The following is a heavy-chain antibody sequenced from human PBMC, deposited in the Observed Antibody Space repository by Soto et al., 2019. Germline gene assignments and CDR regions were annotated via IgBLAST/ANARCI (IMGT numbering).Heavy chain of an antibody. J-gene: IGHJ4*02. Sequence: GGSLRLSCVGTGLNFNDFAMHWVRQAPGKGLEWVSGITWNSRVLAYADSVKGRFTISRDNARNSLYLQMDSLRDEDTALYYCAKGRYDFWSPYYFDSWGQGTLVTVSS. V-gene: IGHV3-9*01. CDR2: ITWNSRVL. D-gene: IGHD3-3*01. CDR1: GLNFNDFA. CDR3: AKGRYDFWSPYYFDS.